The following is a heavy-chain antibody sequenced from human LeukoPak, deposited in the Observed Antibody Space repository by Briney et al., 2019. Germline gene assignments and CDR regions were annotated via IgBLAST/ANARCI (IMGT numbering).Heavy chain of an antibody. CDR2: ISAYNGNT. D-gene: IGHD3-10*01. V-gene: IGHV1-18*01. Sequence: ASVKVSCKASGYTFTSYGISWVRQALGQGLEWMGWISAYNGNTNYAQKLQGRVTMTTDTSTSTAYMELRSLRSEDTAVYYCARDGSLYGSGSYYGYWGQGTLVTVSS. J-gene: IGHJ4*02. CDR1: GYTFTSYG. CDR3: ARDGSLYGSGSYYGY.